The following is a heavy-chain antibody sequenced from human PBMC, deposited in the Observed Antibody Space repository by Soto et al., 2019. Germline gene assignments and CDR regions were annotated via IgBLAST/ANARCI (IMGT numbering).Heavy chain of an antibody. CDR1: GYTFTSYY. Sequence: ASVKVSCKASGYTFTSYYMHWVRQAPGQGLEWMGIINPSGGSTSYAQKFQGRVTMTRDTSTSTVYMELSSLRSEDTAVYYCARSGATDYYDSSGYLLALAFDIWGQGTMVT. CDR2: INPSGGST. CDR3: ARSGATDYYDSSGYLLALAFDI. V-gene: IGHV1-46*01. J-gene: IGHJ3*02. D-gene: IGHD3-22*01.